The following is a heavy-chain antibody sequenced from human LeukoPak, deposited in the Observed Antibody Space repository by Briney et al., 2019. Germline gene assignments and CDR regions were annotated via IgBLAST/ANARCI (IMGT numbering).Heavy chain of an antibody. D-gene: IGHD3-16*02. Sequence: ASVKVSCKASGYTFTGYYMHWVRQAPGQGLEWMGRISHNSGGTNYAQKFQGSVTMTRDTSISTAYMELSRLRSDDTAVYYCARDRSGVVSNFDYWGQGTLVTVSS. CDR2: ISHNSGGT. CDR1: GYTFTGYY. V-gene: IGHV1-2*06. J-gene: IGHJ4*02. CDR3: ARDRSGVVSNFDY.